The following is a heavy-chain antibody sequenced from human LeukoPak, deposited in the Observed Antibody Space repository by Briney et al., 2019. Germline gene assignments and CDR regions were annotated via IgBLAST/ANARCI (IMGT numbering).Heavy chain of an antibody. CDR3: ARALTTVTDY. Sequence: GGSLRLSCAASGFTFSTYWMSWVRQAPGKGLEWVANINQEGSEKYYVDSVKGRFTISRDNAKNSLYLHMNSLRTEDTAVYCCARALTTVTDYWGQGTLVTVSS. J-gene: IGHJ4*02. V-gene: IGHV3-7*04. CDR2: INQEGSEK. D-gene: IGHD4-17*01. CDR1: GFTFSTYW.